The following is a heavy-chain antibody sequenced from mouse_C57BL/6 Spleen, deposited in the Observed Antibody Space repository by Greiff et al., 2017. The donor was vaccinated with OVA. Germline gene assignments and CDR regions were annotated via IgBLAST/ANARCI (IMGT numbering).Heavy chain of an antibody. CDR3: ARLGSYYGNPAWFAY. V-gene: IGHV1-42*01. D-gene: IGHD2-1*01. CDR1: GYSFTGYY. J-gene: IGHJ3*01. Sequence: EVQLQHSGLELVKPGASVKISCKASGYSFTGYYMNWVKQSPEKSLEWIGEINPSTGGTTYNQKFKAKATLTVDKSSSTAYMQLKSLTSEDSAVYYCARLGSYYGNPAWFAYWGQGTLVTVSA. CDR2: INPSTGGT.